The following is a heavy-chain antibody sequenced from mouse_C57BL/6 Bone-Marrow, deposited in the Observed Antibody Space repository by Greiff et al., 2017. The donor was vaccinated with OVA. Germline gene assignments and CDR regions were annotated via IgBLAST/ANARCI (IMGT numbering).Heavy chain of an antibody. J-gene: IGHJ3*01. D-gene: IGHD1-1*01. CDR3: TVGSSWFAY. CDR1: GFNIKDDY. CDR2: IDPENGDT. Sequence: EVKLMESGAELVRPGASVKLSCTASGFNIKDDYMHWVKQRPEQGLEWIGWIDPENGDTEHASKFQGKATITADTSSNTAYLQLSSLTSEDTAVYYCTVGSSWFAYWGQGTLVTVSA. V-gene: IGHV14-4*01.